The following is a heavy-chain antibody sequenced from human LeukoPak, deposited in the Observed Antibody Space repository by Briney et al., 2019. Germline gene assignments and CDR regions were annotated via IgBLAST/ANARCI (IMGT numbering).Heavy chain of an antibody. CDR3: AELGITMIGGV. CDR1: GFTFSSYW. D-gene: IGHD3-10*02. CDR2: ISSTAYTI. Sequence: GGSLRLSCAASGFTFSSYWMHWVRQAPGKGLEWVSYISSTAYTIFYADSVKGRFTISRDNAKNSLYLQMNSLRAEDTAVYYCAELGITMIGGVWGKGTTVTISS. V-gene: IGHV3-48*04. J-gene: IGHJ6*04.